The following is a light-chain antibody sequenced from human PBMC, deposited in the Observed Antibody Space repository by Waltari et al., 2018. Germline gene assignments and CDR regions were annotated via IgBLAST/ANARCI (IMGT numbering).Light chain of an antibody. V-gene: IGKV3-11*01. CDR3: QQRTIWSGT. CDR1: QSISTY. J-gene: IGKJ1*01. CDR2: DAS. Sequence: VLTQSPATLSLSPGERATLSCRASQSISTYLAWYQQKPGQPPRLLFYDASTRATGIPARFSGVGSGTDFTLTISSLEPDDFAVYYCQQRTIWSGTFGQGTKVEIK.